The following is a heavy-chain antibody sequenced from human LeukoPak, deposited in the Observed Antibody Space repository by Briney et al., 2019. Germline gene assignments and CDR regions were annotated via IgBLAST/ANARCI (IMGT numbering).Heavy chain of an antibody. D-gene: IGHD1-7*01. Sequence: SETLSLTCSVSGDSVTSSSYYWAWIRQPPEKGLEWIGSIYYTGRTNYSPSLKSRVTISVDTSKNQFSLMLSSVTAADTAVYYCARHGGTRITLIEVYYFDSWGQGTLVTVSS. CDR2: IYYTGRT. CDR1: GDSVTSSSYY. V-gene: IGHV4-39*01. J-gene: IGHJ4*02. CDR3: ARHGGTRITLIEVYYFDS.